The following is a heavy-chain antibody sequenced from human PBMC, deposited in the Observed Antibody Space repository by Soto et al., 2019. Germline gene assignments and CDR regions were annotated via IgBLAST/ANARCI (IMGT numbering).Heavy chain of an antibody. V-gene: IGHV3-13*01. CDR3: ARLGVGVWDYYYGMDV. CDR2: IGTAGDT. CDR1: GFTFSSYA. D-gene: IGHD3-3*01. Sequence: EVQLVESGGGLVQPGGSLRLSCAASGFTFSSYAMHWVRQATGKGLEWVSAIGTAGDTYYPGSVKGRFTISRENAKNSLYLQMNSLRAEDTAVYYCARLGVGVWDYYYGMDVWGQGTTVTVSS. J-gene: IGHJ6*02.